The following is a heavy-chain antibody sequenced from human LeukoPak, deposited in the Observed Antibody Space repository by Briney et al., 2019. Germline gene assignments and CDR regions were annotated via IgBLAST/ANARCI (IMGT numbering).Heavy chain of an antibody. CDR1: GFTFSGYP. CDR3: AKDRGRRSGYDLLGLCDY. J-gene: IGHJ4*02. Sequence: GGSLRLSCAASGFTFSGYPMHWVRQAPGKGLEWVAVISYDGSNKYYADSVKGRFTISRDNSKNTLYLQMNSLRAEDTAVYYCAKDRGRRSGYDLLGLCDYWGQGTLVTVSS. D-gene: IGHD5-12*01. V-gene: IGHV3-30*04. CDR2: ISYDGSNK.